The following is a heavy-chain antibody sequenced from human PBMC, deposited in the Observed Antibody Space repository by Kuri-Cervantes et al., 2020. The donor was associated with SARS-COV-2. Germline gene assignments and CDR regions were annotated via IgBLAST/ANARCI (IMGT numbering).Heavy chain of an antibody. J-gene: IGHJ4*02. V-gene: IGHV3-30*04. CDR1: GFTFGNYA. CDR2: ISYDGTTL. D-gene: IGHD6-6*01. CDR3: AREGPHSSSSEVDY. Sequence: GGSLRLSCAASGFTFGNYAMHWVRRAPGKGLEWVAIISYDGTTLYQNSVKGRFTISRDNSRNTVYLQMNSLRREDTAIYYCAREGPHSSSSEVDYWGQGTLVTVSS.